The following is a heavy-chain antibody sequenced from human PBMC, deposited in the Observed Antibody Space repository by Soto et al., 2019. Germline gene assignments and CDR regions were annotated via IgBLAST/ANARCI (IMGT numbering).Heavy chain of an antibody. V-gene: IGHV3-21*01. J-gene: IGHJ5*02. Sequence: EVQLVESGGGLVKPGGSLRLSCAASGFTFSSYSMNWVRQAPGKGLEWVSSISSSSSYIYYADSVKGRFTISRDNAKNSLYLQMNSLRAEDTAVYYCARTSDGVVVAANWFDPWGQGTLVTVSS. CDR3: ARTSDGVVVAANWFDP. CDR1: GFTFSSYS. CDR2: ISSSSSYI. D-gene: IGHD2-15*01.